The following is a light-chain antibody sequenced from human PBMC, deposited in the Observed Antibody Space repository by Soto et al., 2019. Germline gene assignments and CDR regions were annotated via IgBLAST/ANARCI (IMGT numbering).Light chain of an antibody. CDR2: GAF. Sequence: EIVLTQSPGTLSLSPGERATLNFRASQSISTSSLAWYRQKPGQAPRLLIYGAFNRATGIPDRFSGGGSGTDFTLTITRLEPEDVAVYYCLYYGNSPLTFGQGTKADVK. V-gene: IGKV3-20*01. CDR1: QSISTSS. CDR3: LYYGNSPLT. J-gene: IGKJ1*01.